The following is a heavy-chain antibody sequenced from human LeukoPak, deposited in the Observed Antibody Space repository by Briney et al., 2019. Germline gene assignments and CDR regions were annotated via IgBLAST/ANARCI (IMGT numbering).Heavy chain of an antibody. D-gene: IGHD6-13*01. V-gene: IGHV1-69*05. CDR1: GYTFTSYG. Sequence: SVKVSCKASGYTFTSYGISWVRQAPGQGLEWMGGIIPIFGTANYAQKFQGRVTITTDESTSTAYMELSSLRSEDTAVYYCARHNFSSPGYDAFDIWGQGTMVTVSS. CDR2: IIPIFGTA. J-gene: IGHJ3*02. CDR3: ARHNFSSPGYDAFDI.